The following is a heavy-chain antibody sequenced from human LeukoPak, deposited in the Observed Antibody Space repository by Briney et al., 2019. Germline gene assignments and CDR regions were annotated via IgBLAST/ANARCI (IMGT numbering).Heavy chain of an antibody. J-gene: IGHJ4*02. Sequence: PSETLSLTCTVSGASISSTSYYYWAWIRQPPGKGLEWIGSIYYSGSTYYNPSLKSRVTISVDTSKNQFSLKLSSVTAADTAVYYCARTEVYYDSSGYYPDYWGQGTLVTVSS. D-gene: IGHD3-22*01. CDR2: IYYSGST. V-gene: IGHV4-39*07. CDR3: ARTEVYYDSSGYYPDY. CDR1: GASISSTSYY.